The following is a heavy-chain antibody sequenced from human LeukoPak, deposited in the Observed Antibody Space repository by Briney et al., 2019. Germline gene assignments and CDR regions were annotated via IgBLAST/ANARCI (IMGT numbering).Heavy chain of an antibody. CDR1: GGSFSGYY. CDR3: ARAPDYNDPHYFDY. CDR2: INHSGST. V-gene: IGHV4-34*01. Sequence: MTSETLSLTCAVYGGSFSGYYWSWIRQPPGKGLEWIGEINHSGSTNYNPSLKSRVTISVDRSKNQFSLKLSSVTAADTAVYYCARAPDYNDPHYFDYWGQGTLVTVSS. D-gene: IGHD4-11*01. J-gene: IGHJ4*02.